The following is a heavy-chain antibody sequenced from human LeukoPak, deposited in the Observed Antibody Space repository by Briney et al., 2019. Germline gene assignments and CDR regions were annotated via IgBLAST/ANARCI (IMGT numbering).Heavy chain of an antibody. Sequence: GGSLRLSCAASGFIFSSYTMNWVRQAPGKGLEWVSSISSSSSYIYYADSVKGRFTISRDNAKNSLYLQMNSLRAEDTAVYYCARDRKLREQQLLRGFDPWGQGTLVTVSS. V-gene: IGHV3-21*01. D-gene: IGHD6-13*01. CDR2: ISSSSSYI. J-gene: IGHJ5*02. CDR1: GFIFSSYT. CDR3: ARDRKLREQQLLRGFDP.